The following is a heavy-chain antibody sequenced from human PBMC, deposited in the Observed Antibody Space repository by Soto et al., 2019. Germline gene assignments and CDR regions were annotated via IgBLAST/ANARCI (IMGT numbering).Heavy chain of an antibody. CDR3: AREGVRFGEFPHYGMDV. Sequence: EVQLVESGGGLVQPGGSLRLSCAASGFTFSSYWMSWVRQAPGKGLEWVANIKQDGSEKYYVDSVKGRFTISRDNAKNSLYLQMNSLRAEDTAVYYCAREGVRFGEFPHYGMDVWGQGTTVTVSS. D-gene: IGHD3-10*01. J-gene: IGHJ6*02. CDR1: GFTFSSYW. CDR2: IKQDGSEK. V-gene: IGHV3-7*03.